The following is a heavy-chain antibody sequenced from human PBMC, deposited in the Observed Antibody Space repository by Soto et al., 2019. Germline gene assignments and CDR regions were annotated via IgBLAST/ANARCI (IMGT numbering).Heavy chain of an antibody. CDR3: ARVRFLEWLSSFSPLGGMDV. CDR1: GFTFSSYA. CDR2: ISGSGTST. D-gene: IGHD3-3*01. J-gene: IGHJ6*02. Sequence: GSLRLSCAVSGFTFSSYAMSWVRQAPGKGLEWVSAISGSGTSTYQVDSVKGRFTISRDNSKNTVYLQMSSLRADDTAVYYCARVRFLEWLSSFSPLGGMDVWGQGTTVTVSS. V-gene: IGHV3-23*01.